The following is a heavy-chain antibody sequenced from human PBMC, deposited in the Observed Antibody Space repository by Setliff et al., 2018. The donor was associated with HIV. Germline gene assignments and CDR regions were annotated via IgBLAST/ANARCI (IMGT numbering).Heavy chain of an antibody. CDR3: ARGDHEEGREPLDH. Sequence: SSETLSLTCTVSGDSISGYFWTWIRQPPMKGLEWIGYISSTGNINSNPSLRSRVTMSLDASKRHFSLRLTSIPAADTAVYDCARGDHEEGREPLDHWGQGTLVTVSS. CDR1: GDSISGYF. CDR2: ISSTGNI. V-gene: IGHV4-4*09. J-gene: IGHJ4*02. D-gene: IGHD3-16*01.